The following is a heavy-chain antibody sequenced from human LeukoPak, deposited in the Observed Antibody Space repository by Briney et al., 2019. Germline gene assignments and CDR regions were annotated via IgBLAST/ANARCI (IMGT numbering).Heavy chain of an antibody. D-gene: IGHD6-19*01. CDR3: ARDMYSSGWYVRGSAFDI. J-gene: IGHJ3*02. V-gene: IGHV3-15*01. Sequence: PGGSLRLSCITSELTFSNAWMSWVRQAPGKALEWVGRIKSRTYGETTDYPAPVKGRFTISRDDSKNTVYLQMNSLNTEDTAVYYCARDMYSSGWYVRGSAFDIWGQGTMVTVSS. CDR1: ELTFSNAW. CDR2: IKSRTYGETT.